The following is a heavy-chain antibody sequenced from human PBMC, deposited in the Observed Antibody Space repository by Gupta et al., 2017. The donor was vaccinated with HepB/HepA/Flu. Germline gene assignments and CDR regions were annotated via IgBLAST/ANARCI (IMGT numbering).Heavy chain of an antibody. CDR3: AKNAGVTRIGREFDS. CDR1: GFTFRNYA. V-gene: IGHV3-23*05. Sequence: EVLMLESGGGLVQPGGSLRLSCAASGFTFRNYAMSWARQAPGKGLEWVSALDNSGEDRYDADSANGRFTISRDNSKGTLYLEMNSMTADDTAVEYCAKNAGVTRIGREFDSWGQGTLVIVSS. CDR2: LDNSGEDR. D-gene: IGHD3-3*01. J-gene: IGHJ4*02.